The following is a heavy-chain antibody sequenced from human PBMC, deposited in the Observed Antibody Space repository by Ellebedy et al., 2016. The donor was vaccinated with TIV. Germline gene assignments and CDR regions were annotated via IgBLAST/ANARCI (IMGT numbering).Heavy chain of an antibody. CDR3: ARGERWRAPFDY. V-gene: IGHV1-2*02. CDR2: INPNSGGT. CDR1: GYTLTELS. Sequence: ASVKVSXKVSGYTLTELSMHWVRQAPGKGLEWMGWINPNSGGTNYAQKFQGRVTMTRDTSISTAYMELSRLRSDDTAVYYCARGERWRAPFDYWGQGTLVTVSS. D-gene: IGHD4-23*01. J-gene: IGHJ4*02.